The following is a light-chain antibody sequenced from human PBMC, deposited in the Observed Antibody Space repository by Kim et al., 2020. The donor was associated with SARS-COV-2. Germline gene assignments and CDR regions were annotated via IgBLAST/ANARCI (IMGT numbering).Light chain of an antibody. CDR1: NSDIGTYNH. V-gene: IGLV2-8*01. CDR3: SSYAGTNNVI. Sequence: QSALTQPPSASGSPGQSVAISCTGTNSDIGTYNHVSWYQQHPGKAPQLLIYDVSKRPSGVPDRFSACKSGNTASLTVSGLQAEDEADYYCSSYAGTNNVIFGVGTQLTVL. CDR2: DVS. J-gene: IGLJ2*01.